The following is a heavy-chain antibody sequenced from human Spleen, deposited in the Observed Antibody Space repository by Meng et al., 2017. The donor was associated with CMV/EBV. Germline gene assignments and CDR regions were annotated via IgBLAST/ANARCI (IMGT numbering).Heavy chain of an antibody. CDR2: IKSKTDGGTT. CDR1: FTFSNAW. D-gene: IGHD6-19*01. J-gene: IGHJ4*02. Sequence: FTFSNAWMSWVRQAPGKGLEWVGRIKSKTDGGTTDYAAPVKGRFTISRDDSKNTLYLQMNSLKTEDTAIYYCTTVKSQWHRFFPFDYWGQGTLVTVSS. V-gene: IGHV3-15*01. CDR3: TTVKSQWHRFFPFDY.